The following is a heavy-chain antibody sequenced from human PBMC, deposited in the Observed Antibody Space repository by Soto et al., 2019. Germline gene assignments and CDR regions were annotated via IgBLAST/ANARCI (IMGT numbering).Heavy chain of an antibody. D-gene: IGHD2-15*01. CDR1: GGSVRSGSSS. J-gene: IGHJ4*02. V-gene: IGHV4-61*01. CDR3: ARWYLPTYCSGASCDDY. Sequence: SETLSLTCTVSGGSVRSGSSSWSWIRQPPGKGLEWIGYIYYSGSTNYNPSLKSRVTISVDTSKNQFSLKLSSVTAADTAVYYCARWYLPTYCSGASCDDYWGQGTPVTLSS. CDR2: IYYSGST.